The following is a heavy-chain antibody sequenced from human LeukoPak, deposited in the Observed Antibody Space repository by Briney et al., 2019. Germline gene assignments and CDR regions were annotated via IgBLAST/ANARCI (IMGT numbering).Heavy chain of an antibody. V-gene: IGHV3-23*01. CDR2: INDSAGFT. CDR3: AKYYTNYYYNGMDV. Sequence: PGGSLRLSCAVSGFTFSSYAMSWVRQAPGKGLEWVSTINDSAGFTYHVDSVRGRFTISRDNSKNTLYLQMNSLRAEDTAVYYCAKYYTNYYYNGMDVWGQGTTVTVSS. J-gene: IGHJ6*02. CDR1: GFTFSSYA. D-gene: IGHD2/OR15-2a*01.